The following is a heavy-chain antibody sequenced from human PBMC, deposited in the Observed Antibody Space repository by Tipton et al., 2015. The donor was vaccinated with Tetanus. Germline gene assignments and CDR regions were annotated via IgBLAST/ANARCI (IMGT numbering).Heavy chain of an antibody. J-gene: IGHJ5*02. CDR1: GYSFSSYW. CDR2: IYPGDSDT. CDR3: ARHFGEMLYAPFRFDP. V-gene: IGHV5-51*01. D-gene: IGHD3-3*01. Sequence: VQLVQSGAEAKKPGESLKISCRGSGYSFSSYWIAWVRQVPGKGLEWMGIIYPGDSDTRYSPSFQGQVTMSVDRSTATAYLQWGSLKASDTAIYYCARHFGEMLYAPFRFDPWGQGTLVTVSS.